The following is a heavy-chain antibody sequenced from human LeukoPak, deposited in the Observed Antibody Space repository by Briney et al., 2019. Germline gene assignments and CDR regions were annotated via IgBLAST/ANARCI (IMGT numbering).Heavy chain of an antibody. CDR1: GFTFSSYS. V-gene: IGHV3-21*01. CDR2: INSRGSGE. CDR3: AREGSIVPHQDLDS. J-gene: IGHJ4*02. D-gene: IGHD2-8*01. Sequence: GGSLRLSCVASGFTFSSYSMNWVRQAPGKGLEWLSSINSRGSGEYYADSVKGRFTISRDNAKNSLYLRMNSLRVEDTAVYYCAREGSIVPHQDLDSWGQGSLVTVSS.